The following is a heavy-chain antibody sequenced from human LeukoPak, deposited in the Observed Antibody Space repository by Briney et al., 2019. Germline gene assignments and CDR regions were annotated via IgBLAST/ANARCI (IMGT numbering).Heavy chain of an antibody. Sequence: GGSLRLSCAASGFTFSSYGMHWVRQAPGKGLEWVAAISYDGSNKYYADSAKGRFTISRDNSKNTLYLQMNSLRAEDTAVYYCAKAPSRENWYYFDYWGQGTLVTVSS. J-gene: IGHJ4*02. CDR1: GFTFSSYG. CDR2: ISYDGSNK. V-gene: IGHV3-30*18. CDR3: AKAPSRENWYYFDY. D-gene: IGHD3-10*01.